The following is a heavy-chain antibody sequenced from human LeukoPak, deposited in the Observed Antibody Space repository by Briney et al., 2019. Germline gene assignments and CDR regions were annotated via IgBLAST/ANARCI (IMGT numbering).Heavy chain of an antibody. V-gene: IGHV1-8*01. D-gene: IGHD6-13*01. CDR3: ARIAAPGNRRLNY. Sequence: GASVKVSCKASGYTFTTYDINWVRQATGQGLEWMGWMNPNSGNTGYAQKFQGRVTMTRNTSISTAYMELSGLRSEDTAVYYCARIAAPGNRRLNYWGQGTLVTVSS. J-gene: IGHJ4*02. CDR1: GYTFTTYD. CDR2: MNPNSGNT.